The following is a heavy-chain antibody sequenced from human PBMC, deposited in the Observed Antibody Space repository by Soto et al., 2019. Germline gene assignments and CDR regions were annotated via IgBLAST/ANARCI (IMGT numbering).Heavy chain of an antibody. J-gene: IGHJ4*02. CDR1: GYTFRNYG. CDR2: ASAYNRNT. CDR3: ARERQWEPLLY. Sequence: QVRLVQSGAEVKRPGAPVRVSCEASGYTFRNYGITWVRQVPGQGLEWMGWASAYNRNTNYAQKFEDRVIMTTDTSTGTAHMELRSLRYDDTALYFCARERQWEPLLYWGQGTLVTVSS. V-gene: IGHV1-18*01. D-gene: IGHD1-26*01.